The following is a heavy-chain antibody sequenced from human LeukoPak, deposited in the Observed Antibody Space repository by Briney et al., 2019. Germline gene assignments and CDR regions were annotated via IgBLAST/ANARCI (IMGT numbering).Heavy chain of an antibody. J-gene: IGHJ4*02. V-gene: IGHV3-23*01. D-gene: IGHD4-23*01. CDR1: GFSFSSYA. CDR2: ISGTGDTT. Sequence: GGSLRLSCAASGFSFSSYAMTWVRQAPGKGLEWVSSISGTGDTTYYADSVKGRFTISRDNSKNTLYLQMNSLRAEDTAVYYCVSTVVTFTDYWGQGTLVTVSS. CDR3: VSTVVTFTDY.